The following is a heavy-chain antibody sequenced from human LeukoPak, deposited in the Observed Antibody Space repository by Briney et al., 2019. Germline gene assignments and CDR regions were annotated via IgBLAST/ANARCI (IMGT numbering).Heavy chain of an antibody. CDR3: ARDSSVGAAYFDF. J-gene: IGHJ4*02. CDR2: IRYDGSDK. V-gene: IGHV3-30*02. Sequence: GGSLRLSCAASGFNFSAYAVHWVRQAPGKGLEWVAYIRYDGSDKYYVDSVEGRFTTSRDNSKNTLSLQMNSLRPDDTAVYYCARDSSVGAAYFDFWGRGALVTVSS. D-gene: IGHD1-26*01. CDR1: GFNFSAYA.